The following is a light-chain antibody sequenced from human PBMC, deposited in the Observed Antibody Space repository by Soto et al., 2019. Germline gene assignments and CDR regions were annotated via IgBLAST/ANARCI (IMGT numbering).Light chain of an antibody. CDR1: SSDVCGYNF. Sequence: QSALTQPASVSGSPGQSITISCTGTSSDVCGYNFVSWYQQHPGKAPKLLIYEVSYRPSGVSNRFSGSKSGNTASLTIFGLRTEDEADYYCAAWDDSLSGVVFGGGTKLTVL. CDR3: AAWDDSLSGVV. CDR2: EVS. J-gene: IGLJ2*01. V-gene: IGLV2-14*01.